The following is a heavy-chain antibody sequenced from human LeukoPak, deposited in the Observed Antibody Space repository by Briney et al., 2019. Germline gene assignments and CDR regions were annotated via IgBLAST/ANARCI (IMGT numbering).Heavy chain of an antibody. CDR3: ARDGQAFNSNWDYFEY. CDR2: IGNTET. D-gene: IGHD7-27*01. V-gene: IGHV3-23*01. J-gene: IGHJ4*02. CDR1: GFTFDTFA. Sequence: SGESLRLSCVASGFTFDTFAMSWVRQAPGKGLEWVSGIGNTETYYSDSVKGRFTISRDNSKSTIYLHMSSLRAEDTALYYCARDGQAFNSNWDYFEYWGQGTPVTVSS.